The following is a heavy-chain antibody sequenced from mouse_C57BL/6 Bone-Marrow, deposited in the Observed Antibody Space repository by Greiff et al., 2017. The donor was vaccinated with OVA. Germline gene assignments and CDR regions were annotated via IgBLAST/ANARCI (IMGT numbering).Heavy chain of an antibody. D-gene: IGHD1-1*01. CDR1: GFTFNTYA. J-gene: IGHJ4*01. V-gene: IGHV10-3*01. CDR2: IRSKSSNYAT. Sequence: EVQVVESGGGLVQPKGSLKLSCAASGFTFNTYAMHWVRQAPGKGLEWVARIRSKSSNYATYYADSVKDRFTISRDDSQSMLYLQMNNLKTEDTAMYYCVRDDYGSSCYAMDYWGQGTSVTVSS. CDR3: VRDDYGSSCYAMDY.